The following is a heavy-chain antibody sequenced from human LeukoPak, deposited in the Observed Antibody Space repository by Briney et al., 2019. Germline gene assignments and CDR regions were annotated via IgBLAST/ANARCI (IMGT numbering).Heavy chain of an antibody. V-gene: IGHV1-8*01. CDR1: GFTFTSHD. Sequence: ASVKVSCKASGFTFTSHDYNWVRQATGQGLEWMGWMNPNSGNTGYAQKFQGRVTMTRDTSITTVYMELSSLTSEDTAVYYCARAQVDYNNGPGSQGYYSYGMDVWGQGTTVTVSS. CDR3: ARAQVDYNNGPGSQGYYSYGMDV. D-gene: IGHD4-11*01. CDR2: MNPNSGNT. J-gene: IGHJ6*02.